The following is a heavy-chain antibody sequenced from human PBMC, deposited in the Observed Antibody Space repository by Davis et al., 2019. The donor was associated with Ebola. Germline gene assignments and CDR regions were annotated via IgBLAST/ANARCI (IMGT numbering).Heavy chain of an antibody. CDR1: GYTFTSYG. Sequence: AASVKVSCKASGYTFTSYGISWVRQAPGQGLEWMGWINPHNGNTNYAQNVQGRVTMTTDTSTSTAYMELRSLRSDDTAVYYCARGSLLVATHYWGQGTLVTVSS. J-gene: IGHJ4*02. V-gene: IGHV1-18*04. CDR3: ARGSLLVATHY. CDR2: INPHNGNT. D-gene: IGHD5-12*01.